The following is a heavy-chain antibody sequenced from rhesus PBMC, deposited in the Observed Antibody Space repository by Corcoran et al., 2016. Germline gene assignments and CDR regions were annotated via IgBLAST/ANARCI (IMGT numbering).Heavy chain of an antibody. CDR1: DDSIRRNS. CDR3: GRACSAGVCYSY. Sequence: QLQLQESGPGLVKPSETLSLTCAVSDDSIRRNSWSWIRQPPGKGLEWIGRMYYNEGRTEYNPSLNSRVTFSIDTSKNQFSLKLNSVTAADTAVYFCGRACSAGVCYSYWGQGVLVTVSS. D-gene: IGHD2-39*02. V-gene: IGHV4-173*01. CDR2: MYYNEGRT. J-gene: IGHJ4*01.